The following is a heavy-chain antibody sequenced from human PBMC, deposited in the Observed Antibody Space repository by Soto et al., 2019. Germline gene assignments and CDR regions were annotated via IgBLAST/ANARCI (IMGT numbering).Heavy chain of an antibody. CDR1: GYSFTSYW. CDR2: IDPSDSYT. CDR3: ARATYDSSGYYFGAFDI. Sequence: LGESLKISCKGSGYSFTSYWISWVRQMPGKGLEWMGRIDPSDSYTNYSPSFQGHVTISADKSISTAYLQWSSLKASDTAMYYCARATYDSSGYYFGAFDIWGQGTMVTVSS. V-gene: IGHV5-10-1*01. D-gene: IGHD3-22*01. J-gene: IGHJ3*02.